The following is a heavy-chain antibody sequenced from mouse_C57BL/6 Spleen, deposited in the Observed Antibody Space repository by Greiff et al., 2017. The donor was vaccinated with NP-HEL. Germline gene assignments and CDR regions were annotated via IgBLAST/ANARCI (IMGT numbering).Heavy chain of an antibody. CDR3: ASEGALRRGGFAY. Sequence: QVQLQQPGAELVRPGTSVKLSCKASGYTFTSYWMHWVKQRPGQGLEWIGVIDPSDSYTNYNQKFKGKATLTVDTSSSTAYMQLSSLTSEDSAVYYCASEGALRRGGFAYWGQGTLVTVSA. J-gene: IGHJ3*01. CDR2: IDPSDSYT. D-gene: IGHD2-12*01. CDR1: GYTFTSYW. V-gene: IGHV1-59*01.